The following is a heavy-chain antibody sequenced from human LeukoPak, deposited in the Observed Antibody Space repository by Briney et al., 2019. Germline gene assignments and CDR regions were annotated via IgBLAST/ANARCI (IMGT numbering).Heavy chain of an antibody. CDR1: GGSISSYY. D-gene: IGHD3-22*01. J-gene: IGHJ4*02. CDR3: ARDKGEYYDSSGYLDY. CDR2: IYNSGST. V-gene: IGHV4-59*01. Sequence: SETLSLTCTVSGGSISSYYWSWIRQPPGKGLEWIGYIYNSGSTNYNPSLKSRVTISVDTSKNQFSLKMTSVTAADTAVYYCARDKGEYYDSSGYLDYWGPGTLVTVSS.